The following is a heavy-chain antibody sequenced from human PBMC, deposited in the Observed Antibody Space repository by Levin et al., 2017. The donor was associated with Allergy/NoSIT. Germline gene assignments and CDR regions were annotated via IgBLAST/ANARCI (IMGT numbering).Heavy chain of an antibody. J-gene: IGHJ4*02. CDR3: ATLGFTRYYFDY. CDR1: GYTFTSYY. Sequence: ASVKVSCKASGYTFTSYYMHWVRQAPGQGLEWMGIINPSGGSTSYAQKFQGRVTMTRDTSTSTVYMELSSLRSEDTAVYYCATLGFTRYYFDYWGQGTLVTVSS. V-gene: IGHV1-46*01. CDR2: INPSGGST. D-gene: IGHD3-16*01.